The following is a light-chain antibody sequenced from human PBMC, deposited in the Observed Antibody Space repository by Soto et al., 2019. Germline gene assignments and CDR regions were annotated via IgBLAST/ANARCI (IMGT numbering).Light chain of an antibody. CDR3: QNYNSAPYA. V-gene: IGKV1-27*01. CDR2: EAS. Sequence: DIQMTQSPSSLSASVGDRVTITCRASQGISNYVAWYQQKPGKVPALLIYEASTLQSGVPSRFSGRGSGTDCTLTISSLQPEDVATYFCQNYNSAPYAFGQGTKLEIK. CDR1: QGISNY. J-gene: IGKJ2*01.